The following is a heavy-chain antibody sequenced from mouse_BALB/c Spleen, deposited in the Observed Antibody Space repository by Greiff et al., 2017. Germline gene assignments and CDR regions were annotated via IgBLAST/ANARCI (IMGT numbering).Heavy chain of an antibody. CDR2: IYPSDSYT. Sequence: QVQLQQPGAELVRPGASVKLSCKASGYTFTSYWINWVKQRPGQGLEWIGNIYPSDSYTNYNQKFKDKATLTVDKSSSTAYMQLSSPTSEDSAVYYCTGSTMITTSFDYWGQGTTLTVSS. D-gene: IGHD2-4*01. V-gene: IGHV1-69*02. CDR3: TGSTMITTSFDY. CDR1: GYTFTSYW. J-gene: IGHJ2*01.